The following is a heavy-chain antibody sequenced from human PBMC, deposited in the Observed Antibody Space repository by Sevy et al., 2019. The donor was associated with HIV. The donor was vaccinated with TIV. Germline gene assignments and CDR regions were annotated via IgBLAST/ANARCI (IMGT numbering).Heavy chain of an antibody. CDR1: GFIFTSYG. V-gene: IGHV3-30*03. J-gene: IGHJ1*01. CDR3: ARGENDDEFFQY. CDR2: ISFDGDKK. D-gene: IGHD1-26*01. Sequence: GGSLRLSCVASGFIFTSYGIHWVRQAPGKGLEWVAVISFDGDKKYYADSVKGRFTISRDNSRNILSLEMSSLTRDDTAVYYCARGENDDEFFQYWGQGTLVTVSS.